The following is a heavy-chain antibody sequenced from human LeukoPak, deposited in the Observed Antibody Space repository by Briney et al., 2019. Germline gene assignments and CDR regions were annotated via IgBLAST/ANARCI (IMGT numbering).Heavy chain of an antibody. V-gene: IGHV4-34*01. CDR3: ARHSGRNYRPLDY. CDR1: GVSFSDYY. Sequence: SSETLSLTCAVYGVSFSDYYWTWIRQPQGKGLEWVGEIHRDGSANYNPSLKSRVTISVHTSKTQFSLKLTSVTAADTAIYYCARHSGRNYRPLDYWGQGTLVTVSS. J-gene: IGHJ4*02. CDR2: IHRDGSA. D-gene: IGHD1-7*01.